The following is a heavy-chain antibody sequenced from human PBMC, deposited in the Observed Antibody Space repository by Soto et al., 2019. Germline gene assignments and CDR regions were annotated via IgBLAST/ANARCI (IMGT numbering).Heavy chain of an antibody. CDR2: IIPIFGTA. J-gene: IGHJ4*02. D-gene: IGHD3-22*01. CDR3: ASRPNYYDSSGYLFDY. Sequence: SVKVSCKASGGTFSSYAISWVRQAPGQGLEWMGGIIPIFGTANYAQKFQGRVTITADESTSTAYMELSGLRSEDTAVYYCASRPNYYDSSGYLFDYWGQGTLVTVSS. V-gene: IGHV1-69*13. CDR1: GGTFSSYA.